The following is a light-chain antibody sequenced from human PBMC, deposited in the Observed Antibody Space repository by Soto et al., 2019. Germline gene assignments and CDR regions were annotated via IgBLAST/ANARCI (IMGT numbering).Light chain of an antibody. CDR1: QSISSW. J-gene: IGKJ3*01. CDR3: QQYNSYPFT. Sequence: DIQMTQSHSTLSASVGDRVTITCRASQSISSWLAWYQQKPGKAPKVLIYKASSLESGVPSRFSGSGSGTEFTLTISSLQPDDFATYYCQQYNSYPFTFGPGTKVDIK. V-gene: IGKV1-5*03. CDR2: KAS.